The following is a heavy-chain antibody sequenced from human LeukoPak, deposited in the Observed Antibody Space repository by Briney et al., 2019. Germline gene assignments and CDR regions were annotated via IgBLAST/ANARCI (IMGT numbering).Heavy chain of an antibody. V-gene: IGHV1-46*01. D-gene: IGHD3-10*01. CDR1: GYTFTSYY. CDR3: ARRWFGELREDGYYYGMDV. CDR2: INPSGGST. J-gene: IGHJ6*02. Sequence: GASVKVSCKASGYTFTSYYMHWVRQAPGQGLERMGIINPSGGSTSYAQKFQGRVTMTRNTSISTAYMELSSLRSEDTAVYYCARRWFGELREDGYYYGMDVWGQGTTVTVSS.